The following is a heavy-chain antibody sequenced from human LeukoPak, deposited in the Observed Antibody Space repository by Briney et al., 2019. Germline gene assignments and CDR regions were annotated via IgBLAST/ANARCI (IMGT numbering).Heavy chain of an antibody. CDR2: IYSGGST. V-gene: IGHV3-53*01. D-gene: IGHD1-26*01. CDR3: AKDVGKWESLHFFDY. J-gene: IGHJ4*02. Sequence: GGSLRLSCAASGFTVSSNYMSWVRQAPGKGLEWVSVIYSGGSTYYADSVKGRFTISRDNSKNTLYLQMNSLRGDDTAVYYCAKDVGKWESLHFFDYWGQGTLVTVSS. CDR1: GFTVSSNY.